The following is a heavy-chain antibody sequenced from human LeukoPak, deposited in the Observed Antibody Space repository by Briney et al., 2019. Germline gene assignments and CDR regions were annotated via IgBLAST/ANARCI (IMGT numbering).Heavy chain of an antibody. Sequence: GGSLRLSCAASGFTFSSYWMSWVRQAPGKGLEWVANIKQDGSEKYYVDSVKGRFTISRDNAKNSLYLQMNSQRAEDTAVYYCARRDGYNRAGTWFDPWGQGTLVTVSS. D-gene: IGHD5-24*01. CDR2: IKQDGSEK. CDR3: ARRDGYNRAGTWFDP. J-gene: IGHJ5*02. V-gene: IGHV3-7*01. CDR1: GFTFSSYW.